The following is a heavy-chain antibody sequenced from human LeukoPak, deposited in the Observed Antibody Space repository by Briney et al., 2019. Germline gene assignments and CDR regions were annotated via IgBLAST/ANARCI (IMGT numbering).Heavy chain of an antibody. V-gene: IGHV3-21*01. CDR1: GFTFSSYS. CDR2: ISSSSSYI. D-gene: IGHD2-2*01. Sequence: PGGSLRLSCAASGFTFSSYSMNWVRQAPGKGLEWVSSISSSSSYIYYADSVKGRFTISRDNAKNSLYLQMNSLRAEDTAVYYCARALGDQLLWKGNWFDPWGQGTLVTVSS. CDR3: ARALGDQLLWKGNWFDP. J-gene: IGHJ5*02.